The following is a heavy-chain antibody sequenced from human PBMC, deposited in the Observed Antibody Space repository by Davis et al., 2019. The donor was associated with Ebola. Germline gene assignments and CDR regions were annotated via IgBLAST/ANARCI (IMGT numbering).Heavy chain of an antibody. CDR2: ISSSSSCI. V-gene: IGHV3-21*01. CDR1: GFTFSSYS. J-gene: IGHJ4*02. D-gene: IGHD1-1*01. CDR3: AKRGEGNNWQHLDY. Sequence: PGGSLRLSCAASGFTFSSYSMNWVRQAPGKGLEWVSSISSSSSCIYYADSVKGRFTISRDNSKSTVYLQMDSLRADDTALFYCAKRGEGNNWQHLDYWGQGTLVTVSS.